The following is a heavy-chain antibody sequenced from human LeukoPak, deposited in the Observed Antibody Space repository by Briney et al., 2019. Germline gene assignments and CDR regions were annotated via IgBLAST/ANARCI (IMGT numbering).Heavy chain of an antibody. CDR1: GGSISSYY. Sequence: SETLSLTCTVSGGSISSYYWSWIRQPAGKRLEWIGRIYSSGSTNYNPSLKSRVTMSVDTSKSQFSLKLSSVTAADTAVYYCAGYSSGYLLFWGQGTLVTVSS. V-gene: IGHV4-4*07. D-gene: IGHD3-22*01. CDR2: IYSSGST. CDR3: AGYSSGYLLF. J-gene: IGHJ4*02.